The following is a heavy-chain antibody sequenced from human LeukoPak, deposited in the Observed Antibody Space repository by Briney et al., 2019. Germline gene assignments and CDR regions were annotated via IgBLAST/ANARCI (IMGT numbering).Heavy chain of an antibody. V-gene: IGHV4-39*07. CDR2: IYYSGST. Sequence: SETLSLTCTVSGGSISSSSYYWGWIRQPPGKGLEWIGSIYYSGSTNYNPSLKSRVTISLDTSKNQFSLKLSSVTAADTAVYYCARVSEISPSYYYDSSGYYYFDYWGQGTLVTVSS. CDR1: GGSISSSSYY. CDR3: ARVSEISPSYYYDSSGYYYFDY. J-gene: IGHJ4*02. D-gene: IGHD3-22*01.